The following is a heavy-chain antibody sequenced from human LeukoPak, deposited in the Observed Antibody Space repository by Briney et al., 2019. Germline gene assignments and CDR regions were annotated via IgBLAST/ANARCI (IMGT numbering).Heavy chain of an antibody. D-gene: IGHD1-26*01. CDR1: GYSFTSYW. CDR3: ARRSWGIVGATVDDY. CDR2: IYPGDSDT. Sequence: GESLKISCKGSGYSFTSYWIGWVRQMPGKGLEWMGIIYPGDSDTRYSPSFQGQVTISADKSISTAYLQWSSLKASDTAMYYCARRSWGIVGATVDDYWGQGTLVTVSS. V-gene: IGHV5-51*01. J-gene: IGHJ4*02.